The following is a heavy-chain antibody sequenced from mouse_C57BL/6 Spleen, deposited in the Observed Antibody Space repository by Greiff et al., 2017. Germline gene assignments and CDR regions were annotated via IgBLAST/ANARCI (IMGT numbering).Heavy chain of an antibody. CDR3: ARGGLRRGLYYFDY. Sequence: QVQLQQPGAELVMPGASVKLSCKASGYTFTSYWMHWVKQRPGQGLEWIGEIDPSDSYTNYNQKFKGKSTLTVDKSSSTAYMQLSSLTSEDSAVYYCARGGLRRGLYYFDYWGQGTTLTVSS. CDR1: GYTFTSYW. J-gene: IGHJ2*01. V-gene: IGHV1-69*01. CDR2: IDPSDSYT. D-gene: IGHD2-2*01.